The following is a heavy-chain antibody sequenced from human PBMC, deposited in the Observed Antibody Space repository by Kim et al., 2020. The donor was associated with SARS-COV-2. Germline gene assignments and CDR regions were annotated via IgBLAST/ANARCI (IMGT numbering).Heavy chain of an antibody. CDR3: ARRGMGYDSSGL. V-gene: IGHV4-4*02. CDR2: T. Sequence: TNYNPSLKSRVTLSVNKAKNQFSQKLRSVSAADTAVYYCARRGMGYDSSGLWGQGTLVTVSS. J-gene: IGHJ4*02. D-gene: IGHD3-22*01.